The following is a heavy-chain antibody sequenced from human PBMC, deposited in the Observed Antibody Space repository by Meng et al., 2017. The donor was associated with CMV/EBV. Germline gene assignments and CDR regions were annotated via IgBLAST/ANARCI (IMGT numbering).Heavy chain of an antibody. CDR2: ISDSGDET. CDR3: AKSFTNVIPVAGRGLFDP. V-gene: IGHV3-23*01. J-gene: IGHJ5*02. CDR1: FMFSSYA. Sequence: FMFSSYAMSWVRQAPGKGLRWIASISDSGDETYYEDSVKGRFTISRDNPRNTVYLQMNRLTAEDTAMYYCAKSFTNVIPVAGRGLFDPWGRGTLVTVSS. D-gene: IGHD6-19*01.